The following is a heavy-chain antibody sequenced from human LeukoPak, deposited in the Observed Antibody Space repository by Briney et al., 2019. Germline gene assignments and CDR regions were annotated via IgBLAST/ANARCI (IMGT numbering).Heavy chain of an antibody. CDR1: EDIFSVH. CDR2: INPDSGVS. D-gene: IGHD1-7*01. CDR3: ARKGIWNYVFAY. J-gene: IGHJ4*02. V-gene: IGHV1-2*02. Sequence: ASVKVSCKASEDIFSVHLHWIRQAPGQGLEWMGWINPDSGVSKYSQQFQGRVTLTRDTSIRTLYMDLSSLTSDDTAVYYCARKGIWNYVFAYWGQGTLVTISS.